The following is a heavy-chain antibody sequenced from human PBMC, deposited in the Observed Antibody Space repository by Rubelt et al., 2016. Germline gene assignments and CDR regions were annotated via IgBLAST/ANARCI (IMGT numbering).Heavy chain of an antibody. D-gene: IGHD3-10*01. CDR1: GFTFSSYG. CDR3: ARDRARAWGSGMDY. V-gene: IGHV3-33*01. Sequence: QVQLVESGGGVVQPGRSLRLSCAASGFTFSSYGMHWVRQAPGKGLEWVAVIWYDGSIKYYADSVKGRFTISRDNSKNTLYLQMNSLRAEDTAVYYCARDRARAWGSGMDYWGQGTLVTVSS. CDR2: IWYDGSIK. J-gene: IGHJ4*02.